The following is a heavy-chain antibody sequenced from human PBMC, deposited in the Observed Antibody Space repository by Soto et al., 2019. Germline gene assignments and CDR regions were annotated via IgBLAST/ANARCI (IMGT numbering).Heavy chain of an antibody. J-gene: IGHJ5*02. CDR3: AGYITICGVVEEQFDP. V-gene: IGHV4-30-4*01. CDR1: GGTISSGDYY. CDR2: IYYSGST. D-gene: IGHD3-3*01. Sequence: PSETLSLTCTVSGGTISSGDYYWSWNRQPPGKGLEWIGYIYYSGSTYYNPSLKSRVTISVDTSKNQFSRKRSSVTAADTAVYYCAGYITICGVVEEQFDPWGQGTLVTVSS.